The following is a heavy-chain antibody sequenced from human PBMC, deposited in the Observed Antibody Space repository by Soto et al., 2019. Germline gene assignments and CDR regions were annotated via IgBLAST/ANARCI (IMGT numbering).Heavy chain of an antibody. CDR2: IYWDDDK. V-gene: IGHV2-5*02. Sequence: QITLKESGPTLVKPTQTLTLTCTFSGFSLSTSGVGVGWIRQPPGKALEWLALIYWDDDKRYSPSLRSRLTITKDTYKNQVVLTMTNMDPVDTATYYCAHLSIAVAGTFLYFDLWGRGTLVTVSS. D-gene: IGHD6-19*01. CDR3: AHLSIAVAGTFLYFDL. J-gene: IGHJ2*01. CDR1: GFSLSTSGVG.